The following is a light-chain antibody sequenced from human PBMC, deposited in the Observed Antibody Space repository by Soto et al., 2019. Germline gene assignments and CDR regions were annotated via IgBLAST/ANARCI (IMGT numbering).Light chain of an antibody. CDR1: QGISSY. CDR3: QQFNSYPT. Sequence: DIQLTQSPSFLSASVGDGVTITCRASQGISSYLAWYQQRPGKAPKLLIYAASTLQSGVPSRFSGSGSGTEFTLTFSSLQPEDFATYYCQQFNSYPTFGGGTKV. V-gene: IGKV1-9*01. J-gene: IGKJ4*01. CDR2: AAS.